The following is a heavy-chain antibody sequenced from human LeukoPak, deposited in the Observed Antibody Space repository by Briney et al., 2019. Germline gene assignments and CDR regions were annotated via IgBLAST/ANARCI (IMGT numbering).Heavy chain of an antibody. Sequence: GGSLRLSCAASGFTFSSYAMSWVRQAPGKGLEWVSAISGSGGSTYYADSVKGRFTISRDNSKNTLYLQMNSLRAEDTAVYYCARGVTEDIVVVVAATYYFDYWGQGTLVTVSS. D-gene: IGHD2-15*01. J-gene: IGHJ4*02. CDR1: GFTFSSYA. CDR2: ISGSGGST. V-gene: IGHV3-23*01. CDR3: ARGVTEDIVVVVAATYYFDY.